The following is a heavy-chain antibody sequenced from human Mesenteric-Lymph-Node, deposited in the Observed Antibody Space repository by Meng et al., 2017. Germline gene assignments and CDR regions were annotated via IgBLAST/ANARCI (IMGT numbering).Heavy chain of an antibody. Sequence: ASVKVSCKASGYTFTNYYMHWVRQAPGQGLEWMGRIDPHNGGTNDAQQFQGRVTMTWDTSISTAYMELSRLRSDDTAVYYCARDPLAYCGGDCYSYDYWGQGTLVTVSS. V-gene: IGHV1-2*06. D-gene: IGHD2-21*02. CDR1: GYTFTNYY. CDR3: ARDPLAYCGGDCYSYDY. CDR2: IDPHNGGT. J-gene: IGHJ4*02.